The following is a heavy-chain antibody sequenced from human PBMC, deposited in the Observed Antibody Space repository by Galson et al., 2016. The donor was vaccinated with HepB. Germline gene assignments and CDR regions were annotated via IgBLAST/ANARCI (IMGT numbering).Heavy chain of an antibody. J-gene: IGHJ4*01. D-gene: IGHD3-10*01. CDR1: GVSVSSTSAG. Sequence: CAISGVSVSSTSAGWSWVRQSPSRGLEWLGRTFYRSKWYYDYAISVRSRITINPDTSKNQFSLQLISVTPEDTAVYYCARGGLVRGAHGGSFDSWGQGTLVTVSS. CDR2: TFYRSKWYY. CDR3: ARGGLVRGAHGGSFDS. V-gene: IGHV6-1*01.